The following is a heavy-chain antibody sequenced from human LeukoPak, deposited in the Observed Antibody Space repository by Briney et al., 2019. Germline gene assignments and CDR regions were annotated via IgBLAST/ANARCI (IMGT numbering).Heavy chain of an antibody. J-gene: IGHJ6*02. Sequence: GGSLRLSCAASGFTFSSHWMHWVRQPPGKGLVWVSRINGDGGSTNYADSVKGRFTISRDNAKNTLYLQVNSLRVKDTAIYYCARDRWVAADFHYYYAMDVWGQGTTVTVSS. D-gene: IGHD6-25*01. CDR2: INGDGGST. V-gene: IGHV3-74*01. CDR3: ARDRWVAADFHYYYAMDV. CDR1: GFTFSSHW.